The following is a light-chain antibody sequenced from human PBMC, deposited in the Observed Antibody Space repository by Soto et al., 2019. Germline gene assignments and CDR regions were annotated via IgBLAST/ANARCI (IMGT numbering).Light chain of an antibody. Sequence: DIVMTQSPDSLAVSLGERATINCKSSQSVLYSSNEKNYLAWYQQKPGQPPKLLIYWASTRESGVPDRFSGSGSGTDFTLTISSLQAEDVAVYYCQQYYSTPQLTFGGGTKVDIK. CDR3: QQYYSTPQLT. CDR2: WAS. CDR1: QSVLYSSNEKNY. J-gene: IGKJ4*01. V-gene: IGKV4-1*01.